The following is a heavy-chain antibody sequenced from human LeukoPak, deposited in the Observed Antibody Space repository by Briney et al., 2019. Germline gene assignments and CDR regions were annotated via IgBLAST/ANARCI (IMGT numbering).Heavy chain of an antibody. CDR2: INPNSGGT. V-gene: IGHV1-2*02. J-gene: IGHJ4*02. Sequence: ASVKVSCKASGYTFTGYYMHWVRQAPGQGLEWMGWINPNSGGTNYAQKFQGRVTMTRDTSTSTAYMELSRLRSDDTAVYYCARGRFSGSYYSGPGYWGQGTLVTVSS. CDR3: ARGRFSGSYYSGPGY. D-gene: IGHD1-26*01. CDR1: GYTFTGYY.